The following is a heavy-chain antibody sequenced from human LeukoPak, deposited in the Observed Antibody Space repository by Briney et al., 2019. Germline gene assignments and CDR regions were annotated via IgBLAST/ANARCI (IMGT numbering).Heavy chain of an antibody. CDR1: GYTFTSYY. CDR2: INPSGGST. D-gene: IGHD6-19*01. Sequence: ASVKVSCKASGYTFTSYYMHWVRQAPGQGLEWMGIINPSGGSTSYAQKFQGRVTMTRDTSTSTVYMELSSLGSEDTAVYYCARDLTGGWPDYWGQGTLVTVSS. CDR3: ARDLTGGWPDY. V-gene: IGHV1-46*01. J-gene: IGHJ4*02.